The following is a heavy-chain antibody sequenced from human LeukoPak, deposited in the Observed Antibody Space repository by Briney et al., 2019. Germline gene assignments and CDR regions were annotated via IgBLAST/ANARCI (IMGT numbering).Heavy chain of an antibody. Sequence: ASVKVSCKASGYTFTGYYMHWVRQAPGQGLEWMGGFDREDGKTFYAQKFQGRVTMTEDTSTVTAFMELSSLTSEDTAVYYCATLTTAMWGQGTLVTVSS. CDR3: ATLTTAM. CDR1: GYTFTGYY. V-gene: IGHV1-24*01. J-gene: IGHJ4*02. D-gene: IGHD5-18*01. CDR2: FDREDGKT.